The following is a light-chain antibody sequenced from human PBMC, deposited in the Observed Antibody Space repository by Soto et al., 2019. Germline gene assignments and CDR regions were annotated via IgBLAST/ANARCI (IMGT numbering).Light chain of an antibody. V-gene: IGKV3-20*01. CDR2: GAS. CDR3: QQYGSSPPVT. J-gene: IGKJ5*01. Sequence: IVLTQSPGTLSLSPGERATLSCRASQSVSSSYLAWYQQKPGQAPRLLIYGASGRATGIPDRFSGSVSETDFTLTISRLEPEDFAVYYCQQYGSSPPVTFGQGTRLEMK. CDR1: QSVSSSY.